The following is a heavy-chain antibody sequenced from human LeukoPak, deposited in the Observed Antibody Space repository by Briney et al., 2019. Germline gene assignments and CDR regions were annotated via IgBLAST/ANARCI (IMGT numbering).Heavy chain of an antibody. CDR1: GFNFDDYT. J-gene: IGHJ5*02. Sequence: PGGSLRLSCAASGFNFDDYTMYWVRHAPGKGLEWVSLISWDGRSPYYADSVRGRFTISRDNSENSLYLQMNSLTTEDTALYYCAKDICFHGICYWFDPWGQGTLVTVSS. D-gene: IGHD2-8*01. V-gene: IGHV3-43*01. CDR3: AKDICFHGICYWFDP. CDR2: ISWDGRSP.